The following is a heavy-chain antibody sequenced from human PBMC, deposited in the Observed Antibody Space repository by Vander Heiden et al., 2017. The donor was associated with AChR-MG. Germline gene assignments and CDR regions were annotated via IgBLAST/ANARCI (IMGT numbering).Heavy chain of an antibody. CDR3: ASTTGAIKGVYYYYYGMDV. J-gene: IGHJ6*02. Sequence: QVQLVQSGAEVKKPGPSVKVSCKASGGTFSSYPNGGGRQAPGQGLEWMGGIIPICGTANYAQKFQGRVTITADKSTSTAYMELSSLRSEDTAVYYCASTTGAIKGVYYYYYGMDVWGQGTTVTVSS. CDR1: GGTFSSYP. D-gene: IGHD1-26*01. CDR2: IIPICGTA. V-gene: IGHV1-69*06.